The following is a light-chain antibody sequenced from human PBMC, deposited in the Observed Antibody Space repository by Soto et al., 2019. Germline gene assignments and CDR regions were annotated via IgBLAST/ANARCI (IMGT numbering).Light chain of an antibody. V-gene: IGLV2-14*01. Sequence: QSALTQPASGSGAPGQAITISCTGTSSDIGGYNYVSWYQQHPGKAPKLMIYDVSNRPSGVSNRFSGSKSGNTASLTISGLQAEDEADYYCYSYTGSITYVFGTGTKVTVL. J-gene: IGLJ1*01. CDR1: SSDIGGYNY. CDR2: DVS. CDR3: YSYTGSITYV.